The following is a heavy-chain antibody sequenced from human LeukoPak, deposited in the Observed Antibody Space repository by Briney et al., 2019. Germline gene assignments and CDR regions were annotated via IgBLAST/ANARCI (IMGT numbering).Heavy chain of an antibody. J-gene: IGHJ4*02. CDR3: TRLSGDNWNYGGNFDS. V-gene: IGHV3-73*01. Sequence: GGSLTLSCAASGLSFSGSALHWVRQASAKGREWIGRVRSKNNNYPPTHAASVSGKVTSCKDDAENTAYLQMNSLKTEDTAVYYCTRLSGDNWNYGGNFDSWGQGTLVTVSS. CDR1: GLSFSGSA. D-gene: IGHD1-7*01. CDR2: VRSKNNNYPP.